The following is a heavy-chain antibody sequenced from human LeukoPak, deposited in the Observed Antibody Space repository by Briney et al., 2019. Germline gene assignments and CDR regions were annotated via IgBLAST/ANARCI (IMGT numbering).Heavy chain of an antibody. V-gene: IGHV4-34*01. J-gene: IGHJ4*02. CDR3: ARGYCSSNSCPDFDY. D-gene: IGHD2-2*01. Sequence: SETLSLTCAVYGGSFSGYYWSWIRQPPGKGLEWIGEINHSGSTNYNPSLKSRVTISIDTSKNQFSLRLSSVTAADTAVYYCARGYCSSNSCPDFDYWGQGTLVTVSS. CDR1: GGSFSGYY. CDR2: INHSGST.